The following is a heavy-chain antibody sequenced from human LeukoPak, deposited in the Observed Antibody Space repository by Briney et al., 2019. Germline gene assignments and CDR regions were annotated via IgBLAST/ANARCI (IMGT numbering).Heavy chain of an antibody. V-gene: IGHV3-23*01. CDR1: GFTFSSYA. CDR3: ARDQWLQSDYYMDV. D-gene: IGHD5-18*01. Sequence: GGSLRLSCAVSGFTFSSYAMSWVRQAPGRGLEWVSGISSSGGSTPHADSVKGRFTISRDNSKNMLYLQMNSLRAEDTAVYYCARDQWLQSDYYMDVWGKGTTVTVSS. CDR2: ISSSGGST. J-gene: IGHJ6*03.